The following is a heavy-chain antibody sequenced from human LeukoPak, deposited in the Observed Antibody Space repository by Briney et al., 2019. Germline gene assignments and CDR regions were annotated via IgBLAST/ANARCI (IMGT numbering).Heavy chain of an antibody. V-gene: IGHV4-39*07. D-gene: IGHD3-3*01. CDR2: IYYSGST. CDR1: GGSISSGSYY. J-gene: IGHJ4*02. Sequence: PSETLSLTCAVSGGSISSGSYYWGWIRQPPGKGLEWIGSIYYSGSTYYNPSLKSRVTISVDTSKNQFSLKLSSVTAADTAVYYCARVSTQFTIFGVVNYDYWGQGTLVTVSS. CDR3: ARVSTQFTIFGVVNYDY.